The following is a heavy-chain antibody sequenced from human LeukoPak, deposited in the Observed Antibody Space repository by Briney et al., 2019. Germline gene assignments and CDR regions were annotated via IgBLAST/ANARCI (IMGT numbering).Heavy chain of an antibody. CDR3: ARASSGFLFVIDY. Sequence: GGSLRLSCAASGFTFSSYSMNWVRQAPGKGLEWVSSISSSSSYIYYADSVKGRFTISRDNAKNSLYLQMNSLRAEDTAVYYYARASSGFLFVIDYWGQGTLVTVSS. D-gene: IGHD6-19*01. CDR1: GFTFSSYS. J-gene: IGHJ4*02. V-gene: IGHV3-21*01. CDR2: ISSSSSYI.